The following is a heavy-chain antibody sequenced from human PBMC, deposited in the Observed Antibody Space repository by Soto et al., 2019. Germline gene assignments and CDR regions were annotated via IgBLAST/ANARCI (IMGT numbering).Heavy chain of an antibody. CDR3: ARHRRTTVAKFYFDN. CDR1: GGSINSYC. V-gene: IGHV4-59*08. Sequence: PSETLSLTCTVSGGSINSYCWSWIRQQPGKGLEWIAYIFDSGNANYNPSLKSRVTISVDTSKNQFSLKLTSVTAADTAVYYCARHRRTTVAKFYFDNWGQGALVTVSS. J-gene: IGHJ4*02. D-gene: IGHD4-4*01. CDR2: IFDSGNA.